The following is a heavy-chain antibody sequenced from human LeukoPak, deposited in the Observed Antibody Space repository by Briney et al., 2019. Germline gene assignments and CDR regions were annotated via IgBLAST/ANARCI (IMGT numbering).Heavy chain of an antibody. CDR2: INPSGGST. Sequence: ASVKVSCKASGYTFTSYYMHWVRQAHGQGLEWMGLINPSGGSTSYAQKFQGRVTLTRDTSTSTVYMELSSLRSEDTAVYYCARVKEGDISGYYFFDYWGQGTLVTVSS. CDR1: GYTFTSYY. J-gene: IGHJ4*02. V-gene: IGHV1-46*01. CDR3: ARVKEGDISGYYFFDY. D-gene: IGHD3-22*01.